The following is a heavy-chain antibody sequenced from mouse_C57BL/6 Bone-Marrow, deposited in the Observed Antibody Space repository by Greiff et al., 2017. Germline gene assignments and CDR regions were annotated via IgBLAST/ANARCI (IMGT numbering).Heavy chain of an antibody. V-gene: IGHV14-2*01. D-gene: IGHD1-1*01. CDR2: IDPEDGET. Sequence: EVHLVESRAELVKPGASVKMSCTASGFNIKDYYIHWVKQRTEQGLEWIGRIDPEDGETKYAPKFQDKATITADTSSNTAYLQLSSLTSEDTAVYYCTRSLIYYGTNYWGQGTTLTVSS. CDR1: GFNIKDYY. CDR3: TRSLIYYGTNY. J-gene: IGHJ2*01.